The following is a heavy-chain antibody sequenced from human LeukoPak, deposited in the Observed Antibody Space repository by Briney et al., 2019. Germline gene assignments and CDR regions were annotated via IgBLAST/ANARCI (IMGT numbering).Heavy chain of an antibody. CDR3: ARALRSGSYREFYY. Sequence: GPVKVSCKASGYTFTGYYVHWVRQAPGQGLEWMGWINPNSGGTNYAPKFQGRVTMTRDTSIYTAYMELSKLRSDDTAVYYCARALRSGSYREFYYWGQGALVTVSS. V-gene: IGHV1-2*02. D-gene: IGHD1-26*01. J-gene: IGHJ4*02. CDR1: GYTFTGYY. CDR2: INPNSGGT.